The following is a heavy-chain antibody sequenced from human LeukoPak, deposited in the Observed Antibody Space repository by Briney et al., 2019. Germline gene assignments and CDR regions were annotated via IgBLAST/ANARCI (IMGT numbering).Heavy chain of an antibody. CDR1: GFTFSSYA. D-gene: IGHD4-11*01. J-gene: IGHJ6*03. CDR2: ISYDGSNK. CDR3: ARVGTTVTYYYYYMDV. Sequence: GGSLRLSCAASGFTFSSYAMHWVRQAPGKGLGWVAVISYDGSNKYYADSVKGRFTISRDNSKNTLYLQMNSLRAEDTAVYYCARVGTTVTYYYYYMDVWGKGTTVTVSS. V-gene: IGHV3-30-3*01.